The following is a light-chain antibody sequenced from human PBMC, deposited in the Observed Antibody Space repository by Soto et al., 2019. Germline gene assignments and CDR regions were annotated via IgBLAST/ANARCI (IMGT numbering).Light chain of an antibody. CDR3: SSYISSSTLVV. J-gene: IGLJ2*01. CDR2: EVS. V-gene: IGLV2-14*01. Sequence: QSALTQPASVSGSHGQSITISCTGTSSDVGGYNYVSWYQHHPGKAPKLMIFEVSTRPSGVSNRFSGSKSGNTASLTISGLQAEDEADYYCSSYISSSTLVVFGGGTKLTVL. CDR1: SSDVGGYNY.